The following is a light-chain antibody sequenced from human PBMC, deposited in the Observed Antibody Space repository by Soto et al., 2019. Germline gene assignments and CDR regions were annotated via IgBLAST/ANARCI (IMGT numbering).Light chain of an antibody. CDR2: WAS. CDR1: QSVLYSSNNKNY. V-gene: IGKV4-1*01. Sequence: DIVMTQSPDSLAVSLGERATINCKSSQSVLYSSNNKNYLAWYQQKPGQPPNLLIYWASTRESGVPARVSGSVSGTEFTLTISSLQAEDVAVYYCQQYYSTPRTFGQGTKVEIK. CDR3: QQYYSTPRT. J-gene: IGKJ1*01.